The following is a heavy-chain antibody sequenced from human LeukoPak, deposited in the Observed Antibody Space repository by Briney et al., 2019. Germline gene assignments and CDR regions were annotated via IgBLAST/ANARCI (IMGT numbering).Heavy chain of an antibody. CDR1: GGSISSGGYS. CDR2: IYHSGST. V-gene: IGHV4-30-2*01. Sequence: PSETLSLTCAVSGGSISSGGYSWSWIRQPPGKGLEWIGYIYHSGSTYYNPSLKSRVTISVDRSKNQFSLKLSSVTAADTAVYYCARGLDGAGFDYWGQGTLVTVSS. D-gene: IGHD4-17*01. J-gene: IGHJ4*02. CDR3: ARGLDGAGFDY.